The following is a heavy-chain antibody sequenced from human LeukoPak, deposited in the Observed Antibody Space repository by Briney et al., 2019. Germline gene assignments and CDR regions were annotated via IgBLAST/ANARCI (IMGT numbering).Heavy chain of an antibody. Sequence: GRSLRLSCAASGFTFSSYAMHWVRQAPGKGLEWVAVISYDGSNKYYADSVKGRFTISRDNSKNTLYLQMNSLRAEDTAVYYCAKGGGYGDPTQFDYWGQGTLVTVSS. CDR3: AKGGGYGDPTQFDY. J-gene: IGHJ4*02. CDR1: GFTFSSYA. V-gene: IGHV3-30*04. CDR2: ISYDGSNK. D-gene: IGHD4-17*01.